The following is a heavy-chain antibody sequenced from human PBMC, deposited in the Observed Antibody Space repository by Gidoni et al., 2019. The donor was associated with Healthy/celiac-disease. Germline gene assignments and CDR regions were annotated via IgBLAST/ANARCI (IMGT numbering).Heavy chain of an antibody. CDR2: SSGSGGST. D-gene: IGHD6-19*01. Sequence: EVQLLESGGGFVQPGGSLRLSCAASGFTFSIYSLCWVRQAPGKGLEWVSASSGSGGSTDYADSVKSRFTISRDNSKNTLYLQMNSLRAEDTAVYYCAKDGQYSSGWYGSYYFDYWGQGTLVTVSS. V-gene: IGHV3-23*01. CDR1: GFTFSIYS. J-gene: IGHJ4*02. CDR3: AKDGQYSSGWYGSYYFDY.